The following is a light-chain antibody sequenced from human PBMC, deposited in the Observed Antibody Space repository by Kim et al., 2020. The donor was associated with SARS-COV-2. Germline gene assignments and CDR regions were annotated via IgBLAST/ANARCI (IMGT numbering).Light chain of an antibody. CDR1: QSVSTS. CDR3: QQYRDWPQT. Sequence: SQGDGATLSCRASQSVSTSIAWYQQRRGQPPRLLVYGVSNRATGIPARFSGSGSGTDFTLTISSLEPEDFAVYFCQQYRDWPQTFGQGTKVDIK. CDR2: GVS. V-gene: IGKV3-11*01. J-gene: IGKJ1*01.